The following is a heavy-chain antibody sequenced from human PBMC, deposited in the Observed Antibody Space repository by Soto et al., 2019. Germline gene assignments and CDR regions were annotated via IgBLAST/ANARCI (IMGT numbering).Heavy chain of an antibody. D-gene: IGHD4-17*01. J-gene: IGHJ6*02. CDR1: GGSISRGDYY. V-gene: IGHV4-30-4*01. Sequence: SETLSLTCTISGGSISRGDYYWSWLRQPPGKGLEWIGYIYYSGSTYYNPSLKSRVTISVDTSKNQFSLKLSSVTAADTAVYYCARDYGDYPRYYYYGMDVWGQGTTVTVSS. CDR2: IYYSGST. CDR3: ARDYGDYPRYYYYGMDV.